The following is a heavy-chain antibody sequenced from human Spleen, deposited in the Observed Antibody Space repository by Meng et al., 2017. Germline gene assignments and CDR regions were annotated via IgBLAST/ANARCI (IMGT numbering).Heavy chain of an antibody. Sequence: GGSLRLSCAASGITFTTHPMNWVRQAPGKALEWVSSISSGSVSKYYADSVKGRFTISRDNAKNTLYLHINSLRAEDTALYYCATLPRGAFDIWGQGTMVTVSS. D-gene: IGHD3-10*01. CDR3: ATLPRGAFDI. V-gene: IGHV3-21*01. J-gene: IGHJ3*02. CDR2: ISSGSVSK. CDR1: GITFTTHP.